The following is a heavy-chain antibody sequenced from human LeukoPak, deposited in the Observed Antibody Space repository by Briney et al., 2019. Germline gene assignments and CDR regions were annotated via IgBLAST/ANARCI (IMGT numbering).Heavy chain of an antibody. V-gene: IGHV3-30*04. Sequence: GGSLRLSCAASGFTFSSYAMHWVRQAPGKGLEWVAVISYDGSNKYYADSVKGRFTISRDNSKNTLYLQMNSLRAEDTAVYYCARDNRLILDYWGQGTLVSVSS. J-gene: IGHJ4*02. CDR2: ISYDGSNK. CDR3: ARDNRLILDY. D-gene: IGHD1-14*01. CDR1: GFTFSSYA.